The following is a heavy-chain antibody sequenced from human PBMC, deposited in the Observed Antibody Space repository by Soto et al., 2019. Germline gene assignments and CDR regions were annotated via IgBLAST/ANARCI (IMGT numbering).Heavy chain of an antibody. CDR1: GFTFSDYY. Sequence: SPRLSCAASGFTFSDYYMSWIRQAPGKGLGWVSYISSSGSTIYYADSVKGRFTISRDNAKNSLYLQMNSLRAEDTAVYYCARFNTYYYDSSGPLWGQGTLVTVSS. CDR3: ARFNTYYYDSSGPL. CDR2: ISSSGSTI. J-gene: IGHJ4*02. V-gene: IGHV3-11*01. D-gene: IGHD3-22*01.